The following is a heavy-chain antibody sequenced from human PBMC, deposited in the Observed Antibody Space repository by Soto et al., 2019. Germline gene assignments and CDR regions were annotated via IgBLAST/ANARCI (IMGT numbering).Heavy chain of an antibody. CDR1: GGSISGRC. D-gene: IGHD3-22*01. V-gene: IGHV4-59*01. CDR3: AKSHYDSSGYYIIDH. J-gene: IGHJ5*02. CDR2: FCYTGST. Sequence: TLSLTCTVSGGSISGRCWSWVRQSPGKGLEWIGYFCYTGSTNYNPSLKSRVTISVDRSKTQCSLKLTSVTAADTAVYYCAKSHYDSSGYYIIDHWGQGTLVTVSS.